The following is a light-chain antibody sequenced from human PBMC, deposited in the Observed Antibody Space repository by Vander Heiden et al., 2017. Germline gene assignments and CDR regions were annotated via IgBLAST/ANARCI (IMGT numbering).Light chain of an antibody. CDR1: QSVLYSSNNKNY. J-gene: IGKJ3*01. V-gene: IGKV4-1*01. CDR3: QQYYSTPF. Sequence: DIVMTQSPDSLAVSLGERATINCKSSQSVLYSSNNKNYLAWYQKKPGQPPKLLIYWASTRESGVPDRFSGSGSGTDFTLTISSLQAEDVAVYYCQQYYSTPFFGPGTKVDIK. CDR2: WAS.